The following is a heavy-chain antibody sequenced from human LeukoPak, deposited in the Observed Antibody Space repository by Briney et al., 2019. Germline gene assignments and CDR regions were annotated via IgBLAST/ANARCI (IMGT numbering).Heavy chain of an antibody. CDR2: IYYSGST. Sequence: SETLSLTCTVSGGSISSYYWGWIRQPPGKGLEWIGYIYYSGSTNYNPSLKSRVTISVDTSKNQFSLKLSSVTAADTAVYYCARRWENYYYGMDVWGQGTTVTVSS. J-gene: IGHJ6*02. D-gene: IGHD1-26*01. CDR1: GGSISSYY. V-gene: IGHV4-59*08. CDR3: ARRWENYYYGMDV.